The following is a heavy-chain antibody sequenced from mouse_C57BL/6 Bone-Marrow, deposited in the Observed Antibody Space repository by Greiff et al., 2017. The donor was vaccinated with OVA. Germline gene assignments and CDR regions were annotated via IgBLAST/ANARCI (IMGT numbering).Heavy chain of an antibody. J-gene: IGHJ2*01. V-gene: IGHV1-56*01. CDR1: GYTFTSHW. CDR3: ASKDSSCPFDY. CDR2: IFPGSGST. D-gene: IGHD3-2*02. Sequence: VQLQQSGPELVRPGASVKISCKAPGYTFTSHWMQWVRQRPGQGLEWIGAIFPGSGSTYYNEKFKGKATLTVDTSSSTAYMQRSSLTSEDSAVYFCASKDSSCPFDYWGQGTTLTVSS.